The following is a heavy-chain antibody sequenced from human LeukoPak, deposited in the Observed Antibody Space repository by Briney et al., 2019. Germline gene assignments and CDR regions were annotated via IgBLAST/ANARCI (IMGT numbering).Heavy chain of an antibody. D-gene: IGHD5-12*01. Sequence: GGSLRLSCAASGFTFSDYYMGWIRQAPGKGLDWVSSISSSSSYIYYADSVKGRFTISRDNAKNSLYLQMNSLRAEDTAVYYCAEAPSGYENWFDPWGQGTLVTVSS. CDR3: AEAPSGYENWFDP. CDR1: GFTFSDYY. CDR2: ISSSSSYI. J-gene: IGHJ5*02. V-gene: IGHV3-11*06.